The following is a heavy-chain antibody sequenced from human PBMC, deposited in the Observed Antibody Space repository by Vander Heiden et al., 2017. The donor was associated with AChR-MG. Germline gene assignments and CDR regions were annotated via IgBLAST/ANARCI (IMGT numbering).Heavy chain of an antibody. CDR3: AREGMATINYYYGMDV. CDR1: GGSVSSGSCY. D-gene: IGHD5-12*01. Sequence: QVQLQESGPGLVKPSETLSLTCTVSGGSVSSGSCYWSWIRQPPGKGLEWIGYIYYSGSTNYNPSLKSRVTISVDTSKNQFSLKLSSVTAADTAVYYCAREGMATINYYYGMDVWGQGTTVTVSS. V-gene: IGHV4-61*01. CDR2: IYYSGST. J-gene: IGHJ6*02.